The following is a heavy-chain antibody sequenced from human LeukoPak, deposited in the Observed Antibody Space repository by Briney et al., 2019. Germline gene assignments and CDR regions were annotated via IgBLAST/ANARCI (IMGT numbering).Heavy chain of an antibody. J-gene: IGHJ4*02. V-gene: IGHV4-59*01. CDR1: GGXISSYY. D-gene: IGHD4-23*01. Sequence: SETLSLTCTVSGGXISSYYCSWIRQPPGKGLEWIGYIYYSGSTNYNPSLKSRVTISVDTSKNQFSLKLSSVTAADTAVYYCARAQDYGGNLLDYWGQGTLVTVSS. CDR2: IYYSGST. CDR3: ARAQDYGGNLLDY.